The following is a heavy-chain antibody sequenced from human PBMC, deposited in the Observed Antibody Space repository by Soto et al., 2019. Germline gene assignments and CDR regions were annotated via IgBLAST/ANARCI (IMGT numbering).Heavy chain of an antibody. J-gene: IGHJ4*02. D-gene: IGHD3-22*01. CDR2: INAGNGNT. CDR3: ARGASYYYDSSGYYLSLFDY. Sequence: RASVKVSCKASGYTFTSYAMHWVRQAPGQRLEWMGWINAGNGNTKYSQKFQGRVTITRDTSASTAYMELSSLRSEDTAVYYCARGASYYYDSSGYYLSLFDYWGQGTLVTVS. CDR1: GYTFTSYA. V-gene: IGHV1-3*01.